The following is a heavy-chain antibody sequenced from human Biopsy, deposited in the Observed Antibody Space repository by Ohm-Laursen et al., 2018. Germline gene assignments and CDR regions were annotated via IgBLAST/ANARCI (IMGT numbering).Heavy chain of an antibody. CDR3: ARDGEAKYCKHGVCPSDF. D-gene: IGHD2-8*01. Sequence: ETLSLTCAVSGLTLSGFRMNWVRQAPGKGLEWVSSISASGNHIYYTDSVKGRFTVSRDNGKNSVYLQMNSLRVEDTAVYYCARDGEAKYCKHGVCPSDFWGQGTLVTVSS. CDR1: GLTLSGFR. CDR2: ISASGNHI. V-gene: IGHV3-21*01. J-gene: IGHJ4*02.